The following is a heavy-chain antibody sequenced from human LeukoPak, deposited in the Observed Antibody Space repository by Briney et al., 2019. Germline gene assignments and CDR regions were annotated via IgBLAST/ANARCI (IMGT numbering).Heavy chain of an antibody. J-gene: IGHJ4*02. D-gene: IGHD3-22*01. V-gene: IGHV3-23*01. CDR2: IDVTTGIS. Sequence: PGGSLRLSCAASGFTFSTYSMSWVRQAPGKGLEWVSTIDVTTGISYYADSVKGRFTISRDNFQNTLFLQLNNLRVDDTAVYYCAKVHYYPPYFWGQGTLVTVSS. CDR1: GFTFSTYS. CDR3: AKVHYYPPYF.